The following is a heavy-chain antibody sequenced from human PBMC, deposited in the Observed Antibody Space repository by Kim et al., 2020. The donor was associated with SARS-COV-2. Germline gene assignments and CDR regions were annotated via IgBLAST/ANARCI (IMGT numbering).Heavy chain of an antibody. J-gene: IGHJ4*02. V-gene: IGHV4-39*01. D-gene: IGHD3-22*01. CDR3: ARHEVFAMIVGY. Sequence: YYNPSLKSRVTISVDTSKNQFSLKLSSVTAADTAVYYCARHEVFAMIVGYWGQGTLVTVSS.